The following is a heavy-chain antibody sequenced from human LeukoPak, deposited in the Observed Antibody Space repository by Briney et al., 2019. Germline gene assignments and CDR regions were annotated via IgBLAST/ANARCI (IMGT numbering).Heavy chain of an antibody. CDR1: GFTFSSYG. CDR3: AKDSNYYGSGSYYNGNWFDP. V-gene: IGHV3-30*18. J-gene: IGHJ5*02. CDR2: ISYDESNK. Sequence: PGGSLRLSCAASGFTFSSYGMHWVRQAPGKGLEWVAVISYDESNKYYADSVKGRFTISRDNSKNTLYLQMNSLRAEDTAVYYCAKDSNYYGSGSYYNGNWFDPWGQGTLVTVSS. D-gene: IGHD3-10*01.